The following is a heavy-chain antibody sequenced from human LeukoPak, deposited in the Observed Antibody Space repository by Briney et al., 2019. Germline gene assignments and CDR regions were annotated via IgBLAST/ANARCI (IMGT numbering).Heavy chain of an antibody. V-gene: IGHV4-4*07. CDR1: GGSISSYY. J-gene: IGHJ5*02. Sequence: SETLSLTCTVSGGSISSYYWSWLRQPAAAGLDWIGRIYTSGSTNYNPPLKSRVNMSVDTSENQFSLKLSSVTAADTAVYYCARNYNWNYWFDPWGQGTLVTVSS. CDR3: ARNYNWNYWFDP. CDR2: IYTSGST. D-gene: IGHD1-7*01.